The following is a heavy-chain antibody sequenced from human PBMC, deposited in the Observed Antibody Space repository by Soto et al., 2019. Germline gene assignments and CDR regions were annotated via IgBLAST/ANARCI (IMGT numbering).Heavy chain of an antibody. CDR2: IYKSATT. V-gene: IGHV4-30-4*01. Sequence: LSLPCSVSGDSISTVDYFWAWIRQPPGQALEYIGYIYKSATTYYNPSFESRVAISLDTSKSQFSLNVTSVTAADTAVYFCARGRYCLTGRCFPNWFDSWGQGTLVTVSS. CDR1: GDSISTVDYF. D-gene: IGHD2-15*01. CDR3: ARGRYCLTGRCFPNWFDS. J-gene: IGHJ5*01.